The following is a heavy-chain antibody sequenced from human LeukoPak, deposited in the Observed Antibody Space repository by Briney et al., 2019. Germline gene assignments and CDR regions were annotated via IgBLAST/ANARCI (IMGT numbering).Heavy chain of an antibody. CDR3: AKDLGAAAGENYYYYYGMDV. D-gene: IGHD6-13*01. J-gene: IGHJ6*02. CDR2: ISYDGSNK. Sequence: PGGSLRLSCAASGFTFSSYGMHWVRQAPGKGLEWVAVISYDGSNKYYADSVKGRFTISRDNSKNTVYLQMNSLRAEDTAVYYCAKDLGAAAGENYYYYYGMDVWGQGTTVTVSS. CDR1: GFTFSSYG. V-gene: IGHV3-30*18.